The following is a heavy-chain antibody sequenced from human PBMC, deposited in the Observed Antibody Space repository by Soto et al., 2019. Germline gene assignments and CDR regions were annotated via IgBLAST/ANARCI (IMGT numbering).Heavy chain of an antibody. Sequence: QVQLVQSGAEAKKPGASVKVSCKASGYIFTGYYMHWVRPAPGQGLECMCWIKPNMGGTDYAQKFQGRITMTGDTSINTADKYLSRRISDDTAVYYCARARTGEYTYGPGLDCWGQGTLVTVSS. CDR3: ARARTGEYTYGPGLDC. J-gene: IGHJ4*02. V-gene: IGHV1-2*02. CDR2: IKPNMGGT. CDR1: GYIFTGYY. D-gene: IGHD5-18*01.